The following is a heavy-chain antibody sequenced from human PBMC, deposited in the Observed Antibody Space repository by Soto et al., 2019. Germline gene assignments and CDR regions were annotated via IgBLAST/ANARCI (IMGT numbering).Heavy chain of an antibody. V-gene: IGHV1-3*01. D-gene: IGHD3-22*01. Sequence: AASVKVSCKASGYTFTSYAMHWVRQAPGQRLEWMGWINAGNGNTKYSQKFQGRVTITRDTSASTAYMGLSSLRSEDTAVYHCARALRYYDSSGYYPWGQGTQVTVSS. J-gene: IGHJ5*02. CDR2: INAGNGNT. CDR3: ARALRYYDSSGYYP. CDR1: GYTFTSYA.